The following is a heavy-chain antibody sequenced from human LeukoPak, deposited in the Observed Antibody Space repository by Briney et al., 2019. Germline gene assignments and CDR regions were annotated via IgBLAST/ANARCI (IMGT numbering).Heavy chain of an antibody. V-gene: IGHV3-74*01. CDR3: ARGPTTYYDFWSGYYAY. D-gene: IGHD3-3*01. CDR2: IDSDGSST. Sequence: PGGSLRLSCAASGFTFSSYWMHWVRQAPGKGLVWVSRIDSDGSSTIYADSVKGRFTISRDNAKNTLYLQMNSLRAEDTAVYYCARGPTTYYDFWSGYYAYWGQGTLVTVSS. CDR1: GFTFSSYW. J-gene: IGHJ4*02.